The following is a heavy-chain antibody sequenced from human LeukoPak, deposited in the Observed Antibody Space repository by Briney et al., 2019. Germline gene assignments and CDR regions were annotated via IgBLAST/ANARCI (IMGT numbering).Heavy chain of an antibody. Sequence: PGGSLRLSCAASGFSFGSHPMNWVRQAPGKGLEWVSGITGSGDYTYYIDSVQGRFTISRDNSKNMLFLQMNSVRAEDTAVYYCARGVMAARLYSFDYWGRGILVTVSS. CDR3: ARGVMAARLYSFDY. CDR2: ITGSGDYT. D-gene: IGHD2-21*01. V-gene: IGHV3-23*01. CDR1: GFSFGSHP. J-gene: IGHJ4*02.